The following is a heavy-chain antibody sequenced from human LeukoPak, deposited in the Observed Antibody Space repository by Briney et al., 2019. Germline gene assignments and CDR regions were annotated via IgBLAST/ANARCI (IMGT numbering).Heavy chain of an antibody. V-gene: IGHV3-33*08. Sequence: PGGSLRLSCAASGFTFSSYGMHWVRQAPGKGLEWVAVIWYDGSNKYYADSVKGRFTISRDNSKNTLYLQMNSLRAEDTAVYYCARLTIAAAGRACDYWGQGTLVTVSS. CDR2: IWYDGSNK. D-gene: IGHD6-13*01. CDR3: ARLTIAAAGRACDY. J-gene: IGHJ4*02. CDR1: GFTFSSYG.